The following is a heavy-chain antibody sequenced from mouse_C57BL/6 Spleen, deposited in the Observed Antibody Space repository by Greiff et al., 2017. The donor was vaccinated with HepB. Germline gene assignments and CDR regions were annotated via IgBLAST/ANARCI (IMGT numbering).Heavy chain of an antibody. D-gene: IGHD1-1*01. V-gene: IGHV5-9*01. Sequence: DVKLVESGGGLVKPGGSLKLSCAASGFTFSSYTMSWVRQTPEKRLEWVATISGGGGNTYYPDSVKGRFTISRDNAKNTLYLQMSSLRSEDTALYYCARQAVVATGAIDYWGQGTSVTVSS. CDR3: ARQAVVATGAIDY. CDR2: ISGGGGNT. CDR1: GFTFSSYT. J-gene: IGHJ4*01.